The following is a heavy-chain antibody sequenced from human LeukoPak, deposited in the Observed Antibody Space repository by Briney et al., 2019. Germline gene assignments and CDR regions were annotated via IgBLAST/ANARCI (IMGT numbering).Heavy chain of an antibody. V-gene: IGHV3-7*03. Sequence: GGSLRLSCAASGFTFSTYWMSWVRQAPGKGLEWVVTIKPDGTEKYYVDSVKGRFTVSRDNAKNSLYVQMNSLRAEDTAVYYCARYFTAIAETVRLDYWGQGTLVTVSS. CDR3: ARYFTAIAETVRLDY. J-gene: IGHJ4*02. CDR2: IKPDGTEK. CDR1: GFTFSTYW. D-gene: IGHD2-21*01.